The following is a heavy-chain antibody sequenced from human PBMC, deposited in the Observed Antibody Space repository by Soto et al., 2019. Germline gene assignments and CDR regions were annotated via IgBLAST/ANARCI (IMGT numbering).Heavy chain of an antibody. Sequence: GGSLRLSCAASGFTFSSYAMHWVRQAPGKGLEWVAVISYDGSNKYYADSVKGRFTISRDNSKNTLYLQMNSLRAEDTAVYYCARGRPYGDYVGYYYGMDVWGQGTTVTVS. CDR1: GFTFSSYA. CDR2: ISYDGSNK. V-gene: IGHV3-30-3*01. CDR3: ARGRPYGDYVGYYYGMDV. J-gene: IGHJ6*02. D-gene: IGHD4-17*01.